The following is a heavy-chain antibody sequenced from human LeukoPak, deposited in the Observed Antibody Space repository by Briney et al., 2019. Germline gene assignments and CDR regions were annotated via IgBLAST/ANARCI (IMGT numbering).Heavy chain of an antibody. D-gene: IGHD3-22*01. CDR1: GYTSTDYY. CDR3: ARVHFYDSSGYSLINP. J-gene: IGHJ4*02. CDR2: INPNSGGT. Sequence: ASVTVSCKASGYTSTDYYMHWVRQAPGQGLEWMGWINPNSGGTNYAQKFQGRVTMTRDTSISTAYMELSRLKSDDTAVYYCARVHFYDSSGYSLINPWGQGTLVTVSS. V-gene: IGHV1-2*02.